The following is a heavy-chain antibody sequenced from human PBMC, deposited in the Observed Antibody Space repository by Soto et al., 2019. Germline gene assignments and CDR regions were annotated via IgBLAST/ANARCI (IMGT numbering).Heavy chain of an antibody. CDR1: GFTFSSYG. Sequence: SLILSFAASGFTFSSYGMHLVRQAPGKGLEWVAVISYDGSNKYYADSVKGRFTISRDNSKNTLYLQMNSLRAEDTAVYYCEKDHKGSLDYWGKGTLVTVSS. V-gene: IGHV3-30*18. J-gene: IGHJ4*02. CDR2: ISYDGSNK. CDR3: EKDHKGSLDY.